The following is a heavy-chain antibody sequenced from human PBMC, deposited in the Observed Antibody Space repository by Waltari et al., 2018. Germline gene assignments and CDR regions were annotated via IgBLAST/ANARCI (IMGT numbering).Heavy chain of an antibody. CDR1: GYTFTGYY. V-gene: IGHV1-2*02. J-gene: IGHJ5*02. Sequence: QVQLVQSGAEVKKPGASVKVSCKASGYTFTGYYMHWVRQAPGQGLEWMGWINPNSGGTNYAQKFQGRVTMTRDTSISTAYMELSRLRSDDTAVYYCARDQGRGIPRLGNWFDPWGQGTLVTVSS. D-gene: IGHD6-13*01. CDR2: INPNSGGT. CDR3: ARDQGRGIPRLGNWFDP.